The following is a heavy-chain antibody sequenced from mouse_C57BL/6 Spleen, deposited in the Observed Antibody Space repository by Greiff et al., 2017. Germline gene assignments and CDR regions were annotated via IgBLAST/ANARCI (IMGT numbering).Heavy chain of an antibody. Sequence: QVQLQQPGTELVKPGASVKLSCKASGYTFTSYWMHWVKQRPGRGLLWFVNINPSNGGNNYNETFKSKATLTVDKSSSPAYMQLSSLTSEDAAVDYCARAWGNYYFDYWGQGTTLTVSS. CDR1: GYTFTSYW. CDR3: ARAWGNYYFDY. CDR2: INPSNGGN. J-gene: IGHJ2*01. V-gene: IGHV1-53*01. D-gene: IGHD2-1*01.